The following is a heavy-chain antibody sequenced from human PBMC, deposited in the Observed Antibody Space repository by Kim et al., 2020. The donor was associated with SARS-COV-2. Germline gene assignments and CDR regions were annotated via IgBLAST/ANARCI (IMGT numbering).Heavy chain of an antibody. CDR3: AKDVNPTVTTEDYYYGMDV. Sequence: GGSLRLSCAASGFTFSSYGMHWVRQAPGKGLEWVAVISYDGSNKYYADSVKGRFTISRDNSKNTLYLQMNSLRAEDTAVYYCAKDVNPTVTTEDYYYGMDVWGQGTTVTVSS. V-gene: IGHV3-30*18. CDR1: GFTFSSYG. D-gene: IGHD4-17*01. CDR2: ISYDGSNK. J-gene: IGHJ6*02.